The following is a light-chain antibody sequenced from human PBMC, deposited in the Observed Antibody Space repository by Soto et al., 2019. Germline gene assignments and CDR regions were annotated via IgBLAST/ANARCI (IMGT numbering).Light chain of an antibody. CDR2: DVS. J-gene: IGLJ2*01. Sequence: QSALTQPASVSGSPGQSITISCTGTSSDVGGYNYVSWYQQHPGKAPQLMIYDVSSRPSGVSLRFSGSKSVNKASLTISGLQAGDEAYYFCSSYTAITTTRVFGGGTKVTVL. CDR3: SSYTAITTTRV. CDR1: SSDVGGYNY. V-gene: IGLV2-14*03.